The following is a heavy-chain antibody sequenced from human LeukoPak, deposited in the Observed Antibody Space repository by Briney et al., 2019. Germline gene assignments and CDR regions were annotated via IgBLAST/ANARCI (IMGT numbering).Heavy chain of an antibody. CDR1: GFTFTSSA. J-gene: IGHJ6*02. Sequence: ASVKLSCKASGFTFTSSAMQWVRQARGQRLEWIGWIVVGSGNTNYAQKFQERVTITREMSTSTAYMELSSLRSEDTAVYYCAADHVYRGYVPGYYYYFGMDVWGQGTTVTVSS. D-gene: IGHD5-12*01. CDR2: IVVGSGNT. CDR3: AADHVYRGYVPGYYYYFGMDV. V-gene: IGHV1-58*02.